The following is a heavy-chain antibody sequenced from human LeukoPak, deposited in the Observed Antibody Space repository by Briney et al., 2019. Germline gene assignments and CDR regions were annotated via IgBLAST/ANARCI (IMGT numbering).Heavy chain of an antibody. D-gene: IGHD6-13*01. V-gene: IGHV4-34*01. CDR1: GGSFSGYY. Sequence: KPSETLSLTCAVYGGSFSGYYWSWIRQPPGKGLEWIGEINHSGSTNYNPSLKSRVTISVDTSKNQFSLKLSSVTAADTAVYYCASLPRGSSSWYSRYFGYWGQGTLVTVSS. J-gene: IGHJ4*02. CDR2: INHSGST. CDR3: ASLPRGSSSWYSRYFGY.